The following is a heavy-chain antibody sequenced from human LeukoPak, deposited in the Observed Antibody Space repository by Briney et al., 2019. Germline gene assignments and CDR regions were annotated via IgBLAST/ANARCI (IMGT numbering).Heavy chain of an antibody. D-gene: IGHD5/OR15-5a*01. J-gene: IGHJ6*02. V-gene: IGHV3-23*01. CDR2: ISGSGGST. CDR3: ATVSVPSHYYYGMDV. Sequence: GGSLRLSCAASGFTFSSYAMSWVRQAPGKGLEWVSAISGSGGSTYYADSVKGRFTISRDNSKNTLYPQMNSLRAEDTAVYYCATVSVPSHYYYGMDVWGQGTTVTVSS. CDR1: GFTFSSYA.